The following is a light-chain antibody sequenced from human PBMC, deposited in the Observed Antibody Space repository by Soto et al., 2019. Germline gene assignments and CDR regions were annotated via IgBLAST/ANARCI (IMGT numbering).Light chain of an antibody. Sequence: QSALTQPASVSGSPGQSITISCTGTSSDVGGYNYVSWYQQHPGKAPKLMIYDVTNRPSGVSNRFSGYKTGNITSLTITGHEAEDEADYYCSSYTSSSTPVVFGGGTKVTVL. CDR1: SSDVGGYNY. CDR3: SSYTSSSTPVV. CDR2: DVT. V-gene: IGLV2-14*01. J-gene: IGLJ2*01.